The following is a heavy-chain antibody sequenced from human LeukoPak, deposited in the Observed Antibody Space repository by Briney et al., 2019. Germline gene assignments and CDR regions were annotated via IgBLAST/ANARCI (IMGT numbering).Heavy chain of an antibody. CDR2: ISWNSGSI. J-gene: IGHJ4*02. Sequence: GGSLRLSCAASGFTFDDYAMHWVRQAPGKGLEWVSGISWNSGSIGYADSVKGRFTISRDNAKNSLYLQMNSLRAEDTALYYCARDPGGDYWGQGTLVTVSS. V-gene: IGHV3-9*01. CDR1: GFTFDDYA. CDR3: ARDPGGDY. D-gene: IGHD1-26*01.